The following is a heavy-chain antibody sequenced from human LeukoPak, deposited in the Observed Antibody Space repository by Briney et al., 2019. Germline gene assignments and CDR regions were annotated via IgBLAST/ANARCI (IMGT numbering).Heavy chain of an antibody. CDR3: ARDLPTGTYRAYFDN. CDR1: GFIFSNYE. Sequence: TGGSLRLSCAGSGFIFSNYEMNWVRQAPGKGLEWVSYISSTGSDIYYADSVKGRFTISRDNAENSLYLQMNSLRAEDTAVYYCARDLPTGTYRAYFDNWGQGTLVTVSS. CDR2: ISSTGSDI. D-gene: IGHD1-26*01. V-gene: IGHV3-48*03. J-gene: IGHJ4*02.